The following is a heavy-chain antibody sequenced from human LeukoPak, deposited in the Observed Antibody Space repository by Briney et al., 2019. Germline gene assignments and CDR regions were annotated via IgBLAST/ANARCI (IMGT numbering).Heavy chain of an antibody. J-gene: IGHJ1*01. Sequence: AGSLRLSCAASGFTFSSYAMHWVRQAPGKGLEWVAVISYDGSNKYYADSVKGRFTISRDNSKNTLYLQMNSLRAEDTAVYYCARDRLVVPAATFQHWGQGTLVTVSS. V-gene: IGHV3-30-3*01. D-gene: IGHD2-2*01. CDR1: GFTFSSYA. CDR3: ARDRLVVPAATFQH. CDR2: ISYDGSNK.